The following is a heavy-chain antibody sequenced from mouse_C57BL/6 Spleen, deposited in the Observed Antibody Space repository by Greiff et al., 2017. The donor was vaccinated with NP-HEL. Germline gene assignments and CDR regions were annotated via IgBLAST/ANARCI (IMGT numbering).Heavy chain of an antibody. CDR2: IDPSDSYT. CDR1: GYTFTSYW. V-gene: IGHV1-50*01. D-gene: IGHD3-2*02. Sequence: QVQLQQSGAELVKPGASVKLSCKASGYTFTSYWMQWVKQRPGQGLEWIGEIDPSDSYTNYNQKFKGKATLTVDTSSSTAYMQLSSLTSEDSAVYYCARRGRQLRLPYFDYWGQGTTLTVSS. J-gene: IGHJ2*01. CDR3: ARRGRQLRLPYFDY.